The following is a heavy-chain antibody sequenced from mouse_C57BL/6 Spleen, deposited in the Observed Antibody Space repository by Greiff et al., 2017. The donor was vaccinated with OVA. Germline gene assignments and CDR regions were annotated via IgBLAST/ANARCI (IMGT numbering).Heavy chain of an antibody. CDR2: IDPETGGT. CDR1: GYTFTDYE. D-gene: IGHD2-3*01. CDR3: TRSLRDGYFAMDY. J-gene: IGHJ4*01. V-gene: IGHV1-15*01. Sequence: QVQLQQSGAELVRPGASVTLSCKASGYTFTDYEMHWVKQTPVHGLEWIGAIDPETGGTAYNQKFKGKAILTADKSSSTAYMELRSLTSEDSAVYYCTRSLRDGYFAMDYWGQGTSVTVSS.